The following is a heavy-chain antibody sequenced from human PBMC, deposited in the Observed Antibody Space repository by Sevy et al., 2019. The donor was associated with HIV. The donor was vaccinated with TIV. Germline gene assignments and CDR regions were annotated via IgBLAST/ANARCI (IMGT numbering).Heavy chain of an antibody. CDR2: IYPDDSET. D-gene: IGHD3-22*01. Sequence: GESLKISCKGSGYSFTDHWIGWVRQKPGKGLEWMGIIYPDDSETRYSPSFQGQVTFSADKSINTAYLQWSRLKASDTAMYYCATSRSGYLDSSGYYIYWGQGTLVTDSS. CDR1: GYSFTDHW. V-gene: IGHV5-51*01. CDR3: ATSRSGYLDSSGYYIY. J-gene: IGHJ4*02.